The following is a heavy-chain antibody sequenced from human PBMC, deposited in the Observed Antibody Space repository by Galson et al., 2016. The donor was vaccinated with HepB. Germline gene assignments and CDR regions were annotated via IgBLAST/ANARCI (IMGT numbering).Heavy chain of an antibody. CDR3: ARQVGRGSWAFDI. J-gene: IGHJ3*02. D-gene: IGHD1-26*01. V-gene: IGHV4-34*01. Sequence: LSLTCAVYGGSFSGYYWSWIRQPPGKGLEWIGEINHSGSTNYNPSLKSRVTISVDTSKNHFSLKLSSVTAADTAVYYCARQVGRGSWAFDIWGQGTMVTVSS. CDR1: GGSFSGYY. CDR2: INHSGST.